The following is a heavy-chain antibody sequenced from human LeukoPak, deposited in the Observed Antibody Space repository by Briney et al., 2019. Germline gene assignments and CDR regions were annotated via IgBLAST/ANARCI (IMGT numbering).Heavy chain of an antibody. V-gene: IGHV3-48*01. CDR1: GFTFNNYA. CDR3: ARTYDSSGYPTYHYGMDV. J-gene: IGHJ6*02. Sequence: GGSLRLSCAASGFTFNNYAMSWVRQAPGKGLEWISYISGGSNTIYYADSVKGRFTISRDNAKNSLYLQMNSLRAEDAAVYYCARTYDSSGYPTYHYGMDVWGQGTTVTVSS. CDR2: ISGGSNTI. D-gene: IGHD3-22*01.